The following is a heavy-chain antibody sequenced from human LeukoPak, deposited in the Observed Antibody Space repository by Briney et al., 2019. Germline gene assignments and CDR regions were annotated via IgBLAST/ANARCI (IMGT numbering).Heavy chain of an antibody. J-gene: IGHJ4*02. V-gene: IGHV4-39*07. CDR3: ARGGAGLRYFDRLFDY. CDR2: INHSGST. Sequence: SETLSLTCTVSGGSISSSSYYWGWIRQPPGKGLEWIGEINHSGSTNYNPSLKSRVTISVDTSKNQFSLKLSSVTAADTAVYYCARGGAGLRYFDRLFDYWGQGTLVTVSS. CDR1: GGSISSSSYY. D-gene: IGHD3-9*01.